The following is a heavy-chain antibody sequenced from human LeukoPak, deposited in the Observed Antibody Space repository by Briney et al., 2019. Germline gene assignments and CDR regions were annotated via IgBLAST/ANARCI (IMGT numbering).Heavy chain of an antibody. V-gene: IGHV3-74*01. D-gene: IGHD4-17*01. Sequence: QPGGSLRLSCAASGFTFSSYWMHWVRQAPGKGLVWVSRINSDGSSTSYADSVKGRFTISRDNAKNTLYLQMNSLRAEDTAVYYCARDIWDYGDYGYYYYYMDVWGKGTTVTVSS. CDR3: ARDIWDYGDYGYYYYYMDV. CDR1: GFTFSSYW. CDR2: INSDGSST. J-gene: IGHJ6*03.